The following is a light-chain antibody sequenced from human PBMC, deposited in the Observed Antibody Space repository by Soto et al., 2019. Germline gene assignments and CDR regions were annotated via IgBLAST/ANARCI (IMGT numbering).Light chain of an antibody. V-gene: IGLV2-23*02. CDR1: SSDVGSYNL. J-gene: IGLJ1*01. CDR3: CSYAGSSTFYV. CDR2: EVS. Sequence: QSVLTQPASVSGSPGQSITISCTGTSSDVGSYNLVSRYQQHPGKAPKLMIYEVSKRPSGVSNRFSGSKSGNTASLTISGLQAEDEADYYCCSYAGSSTFYVFGTGTKVTV.